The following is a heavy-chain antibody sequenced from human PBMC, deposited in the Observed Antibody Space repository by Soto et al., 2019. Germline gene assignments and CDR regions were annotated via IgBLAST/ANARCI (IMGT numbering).Heavy chain of an antibody. D-gene: IGHD3-16*01. CDR2: VSATAGTT. Sequence: DVQLVDSGGGLVQPGGSLRLSCAASGFTFSNYAMSWVRQAPGKGLEWVSLVSATAGTTYYTDSVKGRFTISRDNSRNTVYLQMNSLRADDTDGYYCAKDRLAGGFDYWGQGPMVTVSS. J-gene: IGHJ4*02. CDR3: AKDRLAGGFDY. V-gene: IGHV3-23*04. CDR1: GFTFSNYA.